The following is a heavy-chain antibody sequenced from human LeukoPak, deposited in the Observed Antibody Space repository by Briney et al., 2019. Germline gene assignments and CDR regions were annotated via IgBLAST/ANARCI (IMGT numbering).Heavy chain of an antibody. CDR3: ARVSRIAAAGLFDY. J-gene: IGHJ4*02. CDR2: IKQDGSEK. CDR1: GFTFSSYW. V-gene: IGHV3-7*01. Sequence: GGSLRLSCAASGFTFSSYWISWVRQAPGKGLEWVANIKQDGSEKYYVDSVKGRFTISRYNAKNSLYLQMNSLRAEDTAVYYCARVSRIAAAGLFDYWGQGTLVTVSS. D-gene: IGHD6-13*01.